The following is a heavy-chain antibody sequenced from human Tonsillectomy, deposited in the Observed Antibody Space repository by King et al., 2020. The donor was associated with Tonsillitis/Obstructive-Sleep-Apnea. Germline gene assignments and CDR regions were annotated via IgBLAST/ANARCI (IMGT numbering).Heavy chain of an antibody. J-gene: IGHJ4*02. D-gene: IGHD2-15*01. V-gene: IGHV4-34*01. CDR1: GGSFSGYY. CDR3: ARNIVVVVAATDPFDY. CDR2: INHSVST. Sequence: VQLQQWGAGLLKPSETLSLTCAVYGGSFSGYYWSCIRQPPGKGLEWIGEINHSVSTNYNPSLKCRVTISVDTSKNQFSLKLRSLTAADTAVYYCARNIVVVVAATDPFDYWGQGTLVTVSS.